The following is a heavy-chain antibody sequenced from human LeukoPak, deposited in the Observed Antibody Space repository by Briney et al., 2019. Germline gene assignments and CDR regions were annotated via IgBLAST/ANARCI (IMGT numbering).Heavy chain of an antibody. CDR1: GFTVSTNH. V-gene: IGHV3-66*01. D-gene: IGHD6-6*01. J-gene: IGHJ6*03. Sequence: GGSLRVSCAASGFTVSTNHLSWVRQAPGKGLEWVSIIYSSGTTYYADSVKGRFTISRDNSLNTLNLQMNGLGTEDTATYYCARVHTSARLSYFYYYMDVWGKGTMVTVSS. CDR2: IYSSGTT. CDR3: ARVHTSARLSYFYYYMDV.